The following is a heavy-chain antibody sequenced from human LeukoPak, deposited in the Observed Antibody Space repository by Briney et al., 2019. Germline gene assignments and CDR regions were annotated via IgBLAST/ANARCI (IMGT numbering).Heavy chain of an antibody. CDR2: IWNDGSNK. CDR1: GFTFSSYG. Sequence: GGSLRLSCAASGFTFSSYGMHWVRQAPGKGLEWVAIIWNDGSNKYYADSVKGRFTISRDNSKNTLYLQMNSLRAEDTAVYYCARDREHYYDSSGYYNWFDPWGQGTLVTVSS. D-gene: IGHD3-22*01. CDR3: ARDREHYYDSSGYYNWFDP. J-gene: IGHJ5*02. V-gene: IGHV3-33*01.